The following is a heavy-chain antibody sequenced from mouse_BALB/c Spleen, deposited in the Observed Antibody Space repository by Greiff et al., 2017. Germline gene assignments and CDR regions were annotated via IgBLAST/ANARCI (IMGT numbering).Heavy chain of an antibody. Sequence: EVQLQQSGPGLVKPSQSLSLTCTVTGYSITSDYAWNWIRQFPGNKLEWMGYISYSGSTSYNPSLKSRISITRDTSKNQFFLQLNSVTTEDTATYYCARSNGNYVDYAMDYWGQGTSVTVSS. D-gene: IGHD2-1*01. CDR1: GYSITSDYA. CDR3: ARSNGNYVDYAMDY. CDR2: ISYSGST. J-gene: IGHJ4*01. V-gene: IGHV3-2*02.